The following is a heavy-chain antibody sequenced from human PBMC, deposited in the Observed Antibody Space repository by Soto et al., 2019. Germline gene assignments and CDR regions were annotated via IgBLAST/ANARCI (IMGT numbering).Heavy chain of an antibody. Sequence: QVQLVQSGAEVKKPGASVKVSCKASGYTFTSYGISWVRQAPGQGLEWMGWISAYNGNTNYAQKLQGRVTMTTDTSTRPAYLELRSLRSDDTAVYYCARVYSRSWNDWFDPWGQGTRVTVSS. CDR3: ARVYSRSWNDWFDP. CDR2: ISAYNGNT. CDR1: GYTFTSYG. J-gene: IGHJ5*02. V-gene: IGHV1-18*01. D-gene: IGHD6-13*01.